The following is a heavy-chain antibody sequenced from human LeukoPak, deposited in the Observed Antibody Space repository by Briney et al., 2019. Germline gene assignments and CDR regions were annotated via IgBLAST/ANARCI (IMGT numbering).Heavy chain of an antibody. CDR2: ISAYNGNT. CDR3: AREGSYYYDSSGYYVHYVDY. J-gene: IGHJ4*02. CDR1: GYTFTSYG. Sequence: ASVKVSCKASGYTFTSYGISWVRQAPGQGVEWMGWISAYNGNTNYAQKLQGRVTMTTDTSTSTAYMELRSLRSDDTAVYYCAREGSYYYDSSGYYVHYVDYWGQGTLVTVSS. V-gene: IGHV1-18*01. D-gene: IGHD3-22*01.